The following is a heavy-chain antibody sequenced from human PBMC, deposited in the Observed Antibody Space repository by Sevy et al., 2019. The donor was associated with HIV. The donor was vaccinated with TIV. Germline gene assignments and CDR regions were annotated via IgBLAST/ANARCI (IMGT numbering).Heavy chain of an antibody. V-gene: IGHV3-33*05. CDR2: ISSGGSDK. D-gene: IGHD6-19*01. CDR1: GFVFRSYA. J-gene: IGHJ5*02. Sequence: GGSLRLSCAASGFVFRSYAMHWVRQAPGKGLEWVTLISSGGSDKFYADFVRGRFAISRDDSENTVYLHMNSLRVEDTAVDYCVRDGREYSSGWYGLDPWGQGTLVTVSS. CDR3: VRDGREYSSGWYGLDP.